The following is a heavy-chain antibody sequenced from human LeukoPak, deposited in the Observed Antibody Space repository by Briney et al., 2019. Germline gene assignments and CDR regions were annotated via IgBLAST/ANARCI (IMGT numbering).Heavy chain of an antibody. CDR2: INPDSGGT. D-gene: IGHD3-22*01. Sequence: ASVKVSCKASGYTFTDYYMHWVRQAPGQGLEWMGWINPDSGGTNYAQEFQGRVTLTRDTSISTAYMELSRLRSDDTAVYYCARFPRMSDYDSSGSYYYGMDVWGQGTTVTVSS. CDR3: ARFPRMSDYDSSGSYYYGMDV. CDR1: GYTFTDYY. V-gene: IGHV1-2*02. J-gene: IGHJ6*02.